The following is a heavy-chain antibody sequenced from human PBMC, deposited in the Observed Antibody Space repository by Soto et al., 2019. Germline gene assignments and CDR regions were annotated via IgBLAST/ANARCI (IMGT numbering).Heavy chain of an antibody. Sequence: SETLSLTCAVYGGSFSGYYWSWIRQPPGKGLEWIGEINHSGSTNYNPSLKSRVTISVDTSKNQFSLKLSSVTAADTAVYYCARGLPLFHSSSCWFDPWGQGTLVTVSS. V-gene: IGHV4-34*01. CDR3: ARGLPLFHSSSCWFDP. CDR1: GGSFSGYY. J-gene: IGHJ5*02. D-gene: IGHD6-13*01. CDR2: INHSGST.